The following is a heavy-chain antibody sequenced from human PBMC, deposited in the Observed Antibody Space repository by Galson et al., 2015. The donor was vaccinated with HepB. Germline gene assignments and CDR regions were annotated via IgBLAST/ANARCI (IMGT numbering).Heavy chain of an antibody. CDR2: ISGDRGGT. CDR1: GFMFSNYW. CDR3: ARLGVVAARYFDY. Sequence: SLRLSCAASGFMFSNYWMHWVRQVPGKGLVWVSRISGDRGGTTYADSVKGRFTISRDNVKNTLDLQMNSLRAEDTAVYYCARLGVVAARYFDYWGQGTLVTVSS. V-gene: IGHV3-74*01. D-gene: IGHD3-22*01. J-gene: IGHJ4*02.